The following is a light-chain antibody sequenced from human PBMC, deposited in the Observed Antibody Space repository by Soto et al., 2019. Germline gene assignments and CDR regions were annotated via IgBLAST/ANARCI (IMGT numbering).Light chain of an antibody. V-gene: IGKV2D-29*01. CDR3: LQSSQLPLT. J-gene: IGKJ4*01. CDR2: EVS. CDR1: ESLLHSDGKNY. Sequence: IVMTQTPLSLSVTPGQPTSFSCKSSESLLHSDGKNYLYWYLQRPGQPPHLLIYEVSNRFSGVPARFSGCGSGRDFTPKISRVEAEDVGVYYCLQSSQLPLTFGGGTKVEIK.